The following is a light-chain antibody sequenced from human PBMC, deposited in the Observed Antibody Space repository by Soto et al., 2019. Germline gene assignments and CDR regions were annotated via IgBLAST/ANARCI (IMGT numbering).Light chain of an antibody. CDR1: SSNIGNNY. J-gene: IGLJ2*01. V-gene: IGLV1-51*01. CDR2: DNN. CDR3: ATWDGSLPGEV. Sequence: QSVLTQSPSVSAAPGQQVTISCSGSSSNIGNNYVSWYQQLPGTAPKRLIYDNNKRPSGIPDRFSGSKSGTSGTLDITGLQTGDEADYYCATWDGSLPGEVFGGGTKLTVL.